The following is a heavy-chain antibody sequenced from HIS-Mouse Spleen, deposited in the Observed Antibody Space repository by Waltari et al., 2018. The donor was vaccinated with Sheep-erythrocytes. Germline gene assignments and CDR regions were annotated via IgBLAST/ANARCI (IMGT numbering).Heavy chain of an antibody. V-gene: IGHV3-21*01. CDR3: ARVASGATFDY. CDR1: GFPFSSYS. J-gene: IGHJ4*02. CDR2: FSSTKSDI. D-gene: IGHD1-26*01. Sequence: EVQLVESGGGLVKPGWSLRLSCAASGFPFSSYSMNWVRRAPGKGGEWVSSFSSTKSDIHYEDSVKGRLTISSDNAKNSLYLQMNSLRAEDTAVYYCARVASGATFDYWGQGTLVTVSS.